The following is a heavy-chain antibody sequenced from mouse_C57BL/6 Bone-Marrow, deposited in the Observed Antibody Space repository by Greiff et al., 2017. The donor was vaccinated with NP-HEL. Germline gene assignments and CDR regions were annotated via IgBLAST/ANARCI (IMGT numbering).Heavy chain of an antibody. Sequence: VQLQQSGPELVKPGASVKISCKASGYSFTGYYMNWVKQSPEKSLEWIGEINPSTGGTTYNQKFKAKATLTVDKSSSTAYMQLKSLTSEDSAVYYCARDKITTVVARRGYFDYWGQGTTLTVSS. D-gene: IGHD1-1*01. CDR1: GYSFTGYY. CDR3: ARDKITTVVARRGYFDY. CDR2: INPSTGGT. J-gene: IGHJ2*01. V-gene: IGHV1-42*01.